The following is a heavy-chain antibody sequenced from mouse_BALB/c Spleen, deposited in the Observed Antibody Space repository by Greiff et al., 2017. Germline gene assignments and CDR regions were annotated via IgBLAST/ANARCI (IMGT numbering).Heavy chain of an antibody. CDR1: GFTFSSFG. D-gene: IGHD2-3*01. V-gene: IGHV5-17*02. CDR3: ARSEDGYPAWFAY. J-gene: IGHJ3*01. CDR2: ISSGSSTI. Sequence: EVKLVESGGGLVQPGGSRKLSCAASGFTFSSFGMHWVRQAPEKGLEWVAYISSGSSTIYYADTVKGRFTISRDNPKNTLFLQMTSLRSEDTAMYYCARSEDGYPAWFAYWGQGTLVTVSA.